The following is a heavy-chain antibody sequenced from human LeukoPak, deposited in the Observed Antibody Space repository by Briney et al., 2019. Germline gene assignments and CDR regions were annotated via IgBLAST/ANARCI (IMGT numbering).Heavy chain of an antibody. V-gene: IGHV3-9*01. J-gene: IGHJ5*02. D-gene: IGHD3-10*01. CDR3: AKGGFGEFLHWFDP. CDR2: ISWNSNSI. Sequence: SLRLSCAASGFTFDDYAMHWVRQAPGKGLEWVSGISWNSNSIGYADSVKGRFTISRDNAKNSLYLQMNSLRAEDTALYYCAKGGFGEFLHWFDPWGQGTLVTVSS. CDR1: GFTFDDYA.